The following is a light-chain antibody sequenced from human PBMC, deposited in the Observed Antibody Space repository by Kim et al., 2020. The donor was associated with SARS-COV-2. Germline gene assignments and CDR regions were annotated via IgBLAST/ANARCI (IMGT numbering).Light chain of an antibody. CDR3: AAWDDSLNGWV. CDR2: SNS. V-gene: IGLV1-44*01. CDR1: ISNIGSNA. J-gene: IGLJ3*02. Sequence: GQRVSISCSGSISNIGSNAVNWYQQLPGTAPKLLLYSNSQRPSGVPARFSGSKSGTSASLAISGLQSEAEADYYCAAWDDSLNGWVFGGGTKVTVL.